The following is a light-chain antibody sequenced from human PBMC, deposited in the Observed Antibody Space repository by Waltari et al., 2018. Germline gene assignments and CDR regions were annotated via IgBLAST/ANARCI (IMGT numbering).Light chain of an antibody. J-gene: IGLJ3*02. Sequence: QSALTQPPSASGSLRPSVTTSCTGTNTDVGAYQYVSRYQQYPGKAPKLLIYDVTKRPSGVSDRFSGSKSGRTASLTVSGLQPEDEAIYSCCSYAGADSLLFGGGTKLTVL. CDR2: DVT. V-gene: IGLV2-8*01. CDR1: NTDVGAYQY. CDR3: CSYAGADSLL.